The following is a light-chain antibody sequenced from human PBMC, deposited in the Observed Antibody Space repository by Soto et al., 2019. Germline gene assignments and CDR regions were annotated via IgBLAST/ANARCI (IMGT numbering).Light chain of an antibody. J-gene: IGLJ1*01. CDR3: CSYAGSHLYF. CDR2: DVT. V-gene: IGLV2-11*01. Sequence: QSALTQPRSVSGSPGQSVTISCTGTSSDVGGYNYVSWYQQHPGKTPKLMIYDVTKRPSGVPDRFSGSKSGNTASLTISGLQADDEADYYCCSYAGSHLYFFGTGTKLTVL. CDR1: SSDVGGYNY.